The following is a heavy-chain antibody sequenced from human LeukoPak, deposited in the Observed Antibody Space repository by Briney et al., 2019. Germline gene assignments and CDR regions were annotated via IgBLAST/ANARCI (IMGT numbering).Heavy chain of an antibody. V-gene: IGHV3-30*02. CDR2: IRYDGSNK. CDR1: GFTFSSYG. J-gene: IGHJ4*02. D-gene: IGHD6-19*01. CDR3: AKSYRSGWYAIDY. Sequence: PGGSLRLSCAASGFTFSSYGMHWVRQAPGKGLEWVAFIRYDGSNKYYADSVKGRFTISRDNSKNTLYLQMNSLRAEDTAVYYCAKSYRSGWYAIDYWGQGTLVTVSS.